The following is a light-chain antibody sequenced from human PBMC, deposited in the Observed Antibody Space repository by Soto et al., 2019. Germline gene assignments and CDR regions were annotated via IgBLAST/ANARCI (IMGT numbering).Light chain of an antibody. CDR3: QQYNNWPPT. CDR2: GAS. J-gene: IGKJ5*01. CDR1: QSVTSN. V-gene: IGKV3-15*01. Sequence: EIVMTQSPATLSVSPGERATLSCRASQSVTSNLAWYQQKPGQAPRLLIYGASTRATGIPARFSGSGSGTDFTLTISSLQSEEFSVYYSQQYNNWPPTFGQGTRLEIK.